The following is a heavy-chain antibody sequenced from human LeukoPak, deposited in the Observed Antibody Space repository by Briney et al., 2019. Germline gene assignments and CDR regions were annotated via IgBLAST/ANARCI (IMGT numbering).Heavy chain of an antibody. V-gene: IGHV4-4*07. D-gene: IGHD5-18*01. J-gene: IGHJ5*02. CDR3: ARGRGYSYAFDP. CDR1: GGSISSYY. Sequence: SETLSLTCTVSGGSISSYYWIWVRQPAGKGLEWLGRIHTSGSANYNPSLKSRVTISMDTSKNQFSLNLSSVTAADTAVYYCARGRGYSYAFDPWGQGTLVTVSS. CDR2: IHTSGSA.